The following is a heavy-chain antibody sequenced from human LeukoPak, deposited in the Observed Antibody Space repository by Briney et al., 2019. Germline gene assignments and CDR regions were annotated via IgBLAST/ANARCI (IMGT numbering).Heavy chain of an antibody. CDR1: GFTFSSYG. CDR2: IWYDGSNK. D-gene: IGHD3-10*01. V-gene: IGHV3-33*01. Sequence: PGRSLALSCAASGFTFSSYGMHWVRQAPGKGLEWVAVIWYDGSNKYYADSVKGRFTISINNSKNTLYLQMKSLRAEDTAVYYCAREDYGSGPPGDWGQGTLVTVSS. CDR3: AREDYGSGPPGD. J-gene: IGHJ4*02.